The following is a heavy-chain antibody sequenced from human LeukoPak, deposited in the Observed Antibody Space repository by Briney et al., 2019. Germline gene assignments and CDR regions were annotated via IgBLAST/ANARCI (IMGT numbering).Heavy chain of an antibody. Sequence: GGSLRLSCAASGFTFSGYAMTWVRQAPGKGLEWVSTSSSSGSRTYYADSVKGRFTISRDNSKNTLFLRMSSLRAEDTAVYYCAKDNILPTAKTTLDYWGQGTLVTVSS. J-gene: IGHJ4*02. CDR2: SSSSGSRT. D-gene: IGHD2-2*01. CDR1: GFTFSGYA. V-gene: IGHV3-23*01. CDR3: AKDNILPTAKTTLDY.